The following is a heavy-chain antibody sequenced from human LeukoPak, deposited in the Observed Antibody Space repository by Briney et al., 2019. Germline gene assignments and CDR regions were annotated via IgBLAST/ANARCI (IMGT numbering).Heavy chain of an antibody. J-gene: IGHJ6*03. CDR1: GSTFSRNW. V-gene: IGHV3-74*01. CDR2: INGDGSAT. CDR3: ARGVRGIISYYYYYTDL. D-gene: IGHD3-10*01. Sequence: GGSLRLSCAASGSTFSRNWMHWVRQTPGKGLVWVSRINGDGSATTYADSVAGRFTISRDNAKNTIYLQMTSLRAEDTAVYYCARGVRGIISYYYYYTDLWGKGTTVTVSS.